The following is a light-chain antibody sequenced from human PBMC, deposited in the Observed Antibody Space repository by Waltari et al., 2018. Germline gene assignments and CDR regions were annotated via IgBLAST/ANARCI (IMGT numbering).Light chain of an antibody. Sequence: QSVMTQPPSASGTPGQRVSISCSGSNSNPGRNYQYWYQQLPGAAPTPLCFRNNQRPSGVPDRFSGSKYGTSAFLAISELRSEDEAVYYCASWDDSHYVFGTGTKLTVL. CDR2: RNN. CDR3: ASWDDSHYV. V-gene: IGLV1-47*01. CDR1: NSNPGRNY. J-gene: IGLJ1*01.